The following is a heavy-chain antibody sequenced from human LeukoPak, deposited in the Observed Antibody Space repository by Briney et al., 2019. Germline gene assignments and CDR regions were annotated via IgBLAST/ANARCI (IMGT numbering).Heavy chain of an antibody. J-gene: IGHJ4*02. Sequence: GGSLRLSCAASGFTFSSYAMSWVRQAPGKGLEWVSAISGSGGSTYYADSVKGRFTISRDNSKNTLYLQMNSLRAEDTAVYYCAKDPRKTYYYDSSGYYYLYWGQGTLVTVSS. V-gene: IGHV3-23*01. CDR1: GFTFSSYA. CDR3: AKDPRKTYYYDSSGYYYLY. CDR2: ISGSGGST. D-gene: IGHD3-22*01.